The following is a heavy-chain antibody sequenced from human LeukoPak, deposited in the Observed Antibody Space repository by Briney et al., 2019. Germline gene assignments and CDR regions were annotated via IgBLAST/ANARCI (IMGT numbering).Heavy chain of an antibody. CDR3: ARVRANYDILTGHFDY. CDR2: IIPIFGTA. Sequence: ASVKVSCKASGGTFSSYAISRVRQAPGQGLEWMGGIIPIFGTANYAQKFQGRVTITADKSTSTAYMELSSLRSEDTAVYYCARVRANYDILTGHFDYWGQGTLVTVSS. D-gene: IGHD3-9*01. J-gene: IGHJ4*02. V-gene: IGHV1-69*06. CDR1: GGTFSSYA.